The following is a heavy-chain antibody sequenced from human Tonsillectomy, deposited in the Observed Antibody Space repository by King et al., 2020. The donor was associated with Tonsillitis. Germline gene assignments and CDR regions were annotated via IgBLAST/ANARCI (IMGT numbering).Heavy chain of an antibody. CDR1: GGSISSSRYY. CDR2: VYYSGST. J-gene: IGHJ4*02. V-gene: IGHV4-39*07. D-gene: IGHD3-10*01. Sequence: QLQESGPGLVKPSETLSLTCTVSGGSISSSRYYWGWIRQPPEKELEWFGSVYYSGSTYYNPSLKSRVTISIDTSKNQFSLKLSSVTAADTAVFYCARHSVGGAMVRGVLDSWGQGTLVTVSS. CDR3: ARHSVGGAMVRGVLDS.